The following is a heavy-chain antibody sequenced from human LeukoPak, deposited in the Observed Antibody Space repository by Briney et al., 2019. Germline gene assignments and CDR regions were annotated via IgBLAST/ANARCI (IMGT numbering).Heavy chain of an antibody. J-gene: IGHJ5*02. CDR3: ASLPYRGYSYGS. D-gene: IGHD5-18*01. Sequence: SVKVSCKASGGTFSSYAISWVRQAPGQGLEWMGGIIPIFGTANYAQKFQGRVTITADESTSTAYMELSSLRSEDTAVYYCASLPYRGYSYGSWGQGTLVTVSS. CDR1: GGTFSSYA. CDR2: IIPIFGTA. V-gene: IGHV1-69*01.